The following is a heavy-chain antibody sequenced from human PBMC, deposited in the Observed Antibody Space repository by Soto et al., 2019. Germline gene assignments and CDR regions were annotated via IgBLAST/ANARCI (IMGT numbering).Heavy chain of an antibody. D-gene: IGHD2-15*01. CDR2: ISGRGGST. Sequence: EVQLLESGGGLVPPGGSLRLSCAASGFTFSSYAMSWVRQAPGKGLEWVSAISGRGGSTYYADSVKGRFTVSRDNSDNTLYLQMESLKVDDTGVYYCAKGRAGAVVAATFDWWGQGALVTVSS. CDR1: GFTFSSYA. V-gene: IGHV3-23*01. CDR3: AKGRAGAVVAATFDW. J-gene: IGHJ4*02.